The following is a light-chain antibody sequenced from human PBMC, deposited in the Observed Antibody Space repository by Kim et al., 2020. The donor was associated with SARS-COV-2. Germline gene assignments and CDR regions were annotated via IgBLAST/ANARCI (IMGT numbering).Light chain of an antibody. Sequence: QSVLTQPASVSGSPGQSITISCTGTSSDVGGYDYVSWYQQHSGKAPKLMIYDVSKRPSGVSNRFSGSKSGNTASLTISGLQAEDEADYYCSSYTSSSTLVFGGGTQLTVL. CDR2: DVS. J-gene: IGLJ2*01. CDR3: SSYTSSSTLV. V-gene: IGLV2-14*03. CDR1: SSDVGGYDY.